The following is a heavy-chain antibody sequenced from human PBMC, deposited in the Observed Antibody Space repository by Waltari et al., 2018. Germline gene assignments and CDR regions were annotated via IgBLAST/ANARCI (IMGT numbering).Heavy chain of an antibody. Sequence: QVQLQESGPGLVKPSQTLSLTCTVSGRSISCGRYYWSWIRQHPGKGLEWIGYIYYSGSTYYNPSLKSRVTISVDTSKNQFSLKLSSVTAADTAVYYCASLWLGSWFDPWGQGTLVTVSS. CDR1: GRSISCGRYY. CDR3: ASLWLGSWFDP. J-gene: IGHJ5*02. V-gene: IGHV4-31*03. D-gene: IGHD3-10*01. CDR2: IYYSGST.